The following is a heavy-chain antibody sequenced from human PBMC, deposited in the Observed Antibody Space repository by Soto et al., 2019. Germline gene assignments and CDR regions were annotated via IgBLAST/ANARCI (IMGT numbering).Heavy chain of an antibody. CDR3: VSHDCYIEF. CDR2: ITSDGSNK. J-gene: IGHJ4*02. Sequence: QVQLVESGGGVIRPGSSLKLSCAASGCTFSSYAMHWVRQAPGKGLDWVAVITSDGSNKYYADYVKGRFTISADKYKNTLYLQMNGLRDGDTAVYSCVSHDCYIEFWGQGTMVTVPS. V-gene: IGHV3-30-3*01. CDR1: GCTFSSYA. D-gene: IGHD3-3*01.